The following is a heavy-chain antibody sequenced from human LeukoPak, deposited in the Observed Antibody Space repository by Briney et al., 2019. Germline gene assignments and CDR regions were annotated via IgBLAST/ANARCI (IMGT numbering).Heavy chain of an antibody. CDR2: TYYSGST. Sequence: SETLSLTCTVSGGSISSYYWSWIRQPPGKGLEWIGYTYYSGSTNYNPSLKSRVTISVDTSKNQFSLKLSSVTAADTAVYYCARGVGYSSSWFLSWGQGTLVTVSS. CDR3: ARGVGYSSSWFLS. J-gene: IGHJ4*02. V-gene: IGHV4-59*01. D-gene: IGHD6-13*01. CDR1: GGSISSYY.